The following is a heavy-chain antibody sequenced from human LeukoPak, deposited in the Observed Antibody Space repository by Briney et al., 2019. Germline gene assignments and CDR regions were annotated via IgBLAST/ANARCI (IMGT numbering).Heavy chain of an antibody. CDR3: ARTNWGLGGAFDM. D-gene: IGHD7-27*01. CDR1: GFTFSSYE. Sequence: QPGGSLRLSCAASGFTFSSYEMNWVHQGPGKGLEWVSKISSSGTTIYYADSVKGRFTTSRDNAKNSLYLQLNSLRAEDTAVYYCARTNWGLGGAFDMWGQGTMVTVSS. V-gene: IGHV3-48*03. CDR2: ISSSGTTI. J-gene: IGHJ3*02.